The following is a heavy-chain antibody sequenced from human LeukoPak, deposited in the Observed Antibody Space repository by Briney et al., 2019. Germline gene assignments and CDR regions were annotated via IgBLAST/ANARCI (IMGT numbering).Heavy chain of an antibody. D-gene: IGHD1-7*01. CDR1: GGSISSSSYY. V-gene: IGHV4-39*07. J-gene: IGHJ6*03. CDR3: ARSGRITGTTPLYYYYYMDV. Sequence: SETLSLTCTVSGGSISSSSYYWGWIRQPPGKGLEWIGSIYYSGSTYYNPSLKSRVTISVDTSKNQFSLKLSSVTAADTAVYYCARSGRITGTTPLYYYYYMDVWGKGTTVTVSS. CDR2: IYYSGST.